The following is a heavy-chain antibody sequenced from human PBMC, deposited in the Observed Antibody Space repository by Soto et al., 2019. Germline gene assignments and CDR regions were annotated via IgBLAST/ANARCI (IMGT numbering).Heavy chain of an antibody. CDR2: IYYSGST. Sequence: PSETLSLTCTVSGGSISSYYWSWIRQPPGKGLEWIGYIYYSGSTNYNPSLKSRVTISVDTSKNQFSLKLRSVTAADTAVYYCARGKRDPHHHYYYYGMDVWGQGTTVTVSS. CDR1: GGSISSYY. CDR3: ARGKRDPHHHYYYYGMDV. V-gene: IGHV4-59*01. J-gene: IGHJ6*02. D-gene: IGHD6-25*01.